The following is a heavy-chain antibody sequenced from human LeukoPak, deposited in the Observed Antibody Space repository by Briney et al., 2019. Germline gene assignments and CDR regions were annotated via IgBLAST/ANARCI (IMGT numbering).Heavy chain of an antibody. Sequence: GSLSLSCATSGFSFNTHAMTWVRQAPGKGPEWVSSISGSDQSTYYADSVKGRFTISRDNSKKTLYLQMNSLRAEDSAVYYCAKGGDFDSSSYYSHWGQGILVTVSS. CDR2: ISGSDQST. D-gene: IGHD3-22*01. CDR3: AKGGDFDSSSYYSH. J-gene: IGHJ4*02. V-gene: IGHV3-23*01. CDR1: GFSFNTHA.